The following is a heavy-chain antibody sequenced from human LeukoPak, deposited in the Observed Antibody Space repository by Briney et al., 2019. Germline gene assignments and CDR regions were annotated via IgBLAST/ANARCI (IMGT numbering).Heavy chain of an antibody. V-gene: IGHV3-15*01. CDR3: TTYNRFDAFDM. Sequence: GGSLRLSCAASGFTFNDVWMSWVRQARGKGLEWVGRIKSKGAGGTTDYAAPVKGRFSISREDSKNTLYLQMNTLKTEDTAVYYCTTYNRFDAFDMWGQGTMVTVSS. CDR1: GFTFNDVW. D-gene: IGHD1-14*01. J-gene: IGHJ3*02. CDR2: IKSKGAGGTT.